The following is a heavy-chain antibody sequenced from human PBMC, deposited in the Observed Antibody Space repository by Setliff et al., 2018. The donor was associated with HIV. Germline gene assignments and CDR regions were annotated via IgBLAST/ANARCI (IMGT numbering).Heavy chain of an antibody. J-gene: IGHJ3*02. D-gene: IGHD1-1*01. CDR3: ARGRLDRHLRSDVPFDI. CDR1: GYTFTTYG. Sequence: GASVKVSCKASGYTFTTYGFNWVRQAPGQGLEWMGWISASSDNTNYAQKFQGRVTLTTDTSTNTVYMELKSLRSDDTAVYFCARGRLDRHLRSDVPFDIWGQGTMVTVSS. CDR2: ISASSDNT. V-gene: IGHV1-18*01.